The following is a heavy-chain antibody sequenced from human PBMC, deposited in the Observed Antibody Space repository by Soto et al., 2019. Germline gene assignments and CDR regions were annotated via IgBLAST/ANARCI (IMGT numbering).Heavy chain of an antibody. CDR1: GGSINSSSYF. V-gene: IGHV4-39*01. CDR2: IYYSGST. J-gene: IGHJ5*02. D-gene: IGHD6-19*01. Sequence: SETLSLTCSASGGSINSSSYFWGWVRQPPGQGLEWIGSIYYSGSTYYNPSLRSRVTISVDTSNTRFPLKLSPVTAAATAVFYCARHYSSGSRNWFDPWGQGTLVTVSS. CDR3: ARHYSSGSRNWFDP.